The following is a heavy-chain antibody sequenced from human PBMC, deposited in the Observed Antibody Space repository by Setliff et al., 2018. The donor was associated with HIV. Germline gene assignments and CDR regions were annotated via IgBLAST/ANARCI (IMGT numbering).Heavy chain of an antibody. V-gene: IGHV1-69*10. J-gene: IGHJ3*02. CDR2: IIPILEIT. Sequence: SVKVSCKASGGTSSTYAMNWVRQAPGRGLEWMGQIIPILEITSYAQKFQGRLTLTADESTTTMYMELSSLRSDDTAVYYCAGPRGDEAFDIWGQGTMVTVSS. D-gene: IGHD3-10*01. CDR3: AGPRGDEAFDI. CDR1: GGTSSTYA.